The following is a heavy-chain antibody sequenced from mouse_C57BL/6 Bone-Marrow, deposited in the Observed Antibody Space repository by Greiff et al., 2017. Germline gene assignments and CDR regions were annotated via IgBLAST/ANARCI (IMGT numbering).Heavy chain of an antibody. CDR1: GYTFTSYW. V-gene: IGHV1-61*01. Sequence: QVQLQQSGAELVRPGSSVKLSCKASGYTFTSYWMDWVKQRPGQGLEWIGNIYPSDSETHYNQKFKDKATLTVDKSSSTAYMQLSSLTSEDSAVYYCARENTTVFDYWGQGTTLTVSS. CDR3: ARENTTVFDY. D-gene: IGHD1-1*01. J-gene: IGHJ2*01. CDR2: IYPSDSET.